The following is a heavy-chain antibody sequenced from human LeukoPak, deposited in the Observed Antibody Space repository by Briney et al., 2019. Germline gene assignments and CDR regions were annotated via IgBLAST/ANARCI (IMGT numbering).Heavy chain of an antibody. Sequence: ASVKVSCKASGFTFTGYYIHWVRQAPGQGLECVGWINPNSGGTNYAQKLQGRVTMTTDTSTSTAYMELRRLTSDDTAVYYCARVGSWFFLDYWGQGTLVTVSS. D-gene: IGHD6-13*01. CDR1: GFTFTGYY. J-gene: IGHJ4*02. CDR2: INPNSGGT. CDR3: ARVGSWFFLDY. V-gene: IGHV1-2*02.